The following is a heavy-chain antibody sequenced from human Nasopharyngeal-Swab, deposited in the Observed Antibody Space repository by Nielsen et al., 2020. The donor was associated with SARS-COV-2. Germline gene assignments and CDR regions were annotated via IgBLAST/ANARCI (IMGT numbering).Heavy chain of an antibody. J-gene: IGHJ6*03. V-gene: IGHV4-30-4*01. CDR1: GGSISSGDYY. D-gene: IGHD3-3*01. Sequence: SETLSLTCTVSGGSISSGDYYWSWIRQPPGKGLEWIGYIYYSGSTYYNPSLKSRVTISVDTSKNQFSLKLSSVTAADTAVYYCARARKSGYYDFWSGYSYCYYMDVWGKGTTVTVSS. CDR2: IYYSGST. CDR3: ARARKSGYYDFWSGYSYCYYMDV.